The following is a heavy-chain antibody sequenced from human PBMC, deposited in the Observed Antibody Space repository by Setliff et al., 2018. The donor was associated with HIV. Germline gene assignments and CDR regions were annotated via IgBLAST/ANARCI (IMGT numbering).Heavy chain of an antibody. V-gene: IGHV4-34*01. CDR1: GGSFSGYY. CDR3: AGFSYNFWVYRFDH. J-gene: IGHJ4*02. Sequence: SETLSLTCAVFGGSFSGYYWSWIRQSPGKGLEWIGEINHSGSTDYDPSLKSRVTTSVDTSNNQFSLILSPVTAADTTVYYCAGFSYNFWVYRFDHWGQGALVTVSS. D-gene: IGHD3-3*01. CDR2: INHSGST.